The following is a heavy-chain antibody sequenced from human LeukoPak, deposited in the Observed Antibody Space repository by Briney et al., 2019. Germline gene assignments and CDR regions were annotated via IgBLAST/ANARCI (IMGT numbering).Heavy chain of an antibody. V-gene: IGHV1-2*04. CDR2: INPNSGGT. CDR1: GYTFSGYY. CDR3: ARGRSDILTGYPGDFDY. J-gene: IGHJ4*02. D-gene: IGHD3-9*01. Sequence: GASVKVSCKASGYTFSGYYMHWVRQAPGQGLEWRGWINPNSGGTNYAQKFQGWVTMTRDTSISTAYMELSRLRSDDTAVYYCARGRSDILTGYPGDFDYWGQGTLVTVSS.